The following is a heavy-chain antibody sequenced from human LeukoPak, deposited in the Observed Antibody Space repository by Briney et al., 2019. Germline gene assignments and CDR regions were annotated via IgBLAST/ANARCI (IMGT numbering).Heavy chain of an antibody. CDR1: GYTFTNFG. V-gene: IGHV1-18*01. Sequence: ASVRVSCKASGYTFTNFGISWVRQAPGQGLEYMGWISTTNGDTNYALKVQGRVTMTTDASTTTATMELRNLRSDDSGVYYCARDTVPFAPSHPQRAAFDVWGHGTMVTVSS. D-gene: IGHD4-11*01. CDR3: ARDTVPFAPSHPQRAAFDV. J-gene: IGHJ3*01. CDR2: ISTTNGDT.